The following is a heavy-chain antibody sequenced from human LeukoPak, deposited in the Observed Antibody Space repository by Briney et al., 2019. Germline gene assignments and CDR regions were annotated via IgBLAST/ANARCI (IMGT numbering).Heavy chain of an antibody. D-gene: IGHD5-24*01. Sequence: GASVKVSCKAPGYTFTSYAMHWVRQAPGQRLEWMGWINAGNGNTRYSQKFQGRVTITRDTSTTTAYMELRSLRSDDTAVYYCAGKKTELYFDYWGQGTLVTVSS. J-gene: IGHJ4*02. CDR2: INAGNGNT. V-gene: IGHV1-3*01. CDR1: GYTFTSYA. CDR3: AGKKTELYFDY.